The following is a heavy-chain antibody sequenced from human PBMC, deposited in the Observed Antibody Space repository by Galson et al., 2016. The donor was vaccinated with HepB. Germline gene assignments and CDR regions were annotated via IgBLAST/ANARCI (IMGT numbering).Heavy chain of an antibody. J-gene: IGHJ4*02. V-gene: IGHV3-30*03. CDR2: VSSDETNK. CDR3: AREFKIAAPGVLDY. D-gene: IGHD6-13*01. CDR1: GFSFSSYG. Sequence: SLRLSCAASGFSFSSYGMHWVRQPPGKGLEWVALVSSDETNKFYADSVKGGFTISRDNSKNMLYLQMHSLRTEDTAVYYCAREFKIAAPGVLDYWGQGTLVTVSS.